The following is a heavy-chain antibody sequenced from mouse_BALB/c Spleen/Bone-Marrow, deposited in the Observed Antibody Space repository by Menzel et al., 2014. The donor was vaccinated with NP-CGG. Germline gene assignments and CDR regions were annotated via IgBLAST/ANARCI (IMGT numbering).Heavy chain of an antibody. CDR1: GFSLTSYS. D-gene: IGHD2-3*01. J-gene: IGHJ4*01. CDR3: ARDDDSYAMDY. CDR2: IWAGGST. Sequence: QVQLKESGPGLAAPSQSLSITCTVSGFSLTSYSVHRVRQPPGKGLEWLGVIWAGGSTNYNSALMSRLSISKDNSKSQVFLKMSSLQTDDTAMFYCARDDDSYAMDYWGQGTSVTVSS. V-gene: IGHV2-9*02.